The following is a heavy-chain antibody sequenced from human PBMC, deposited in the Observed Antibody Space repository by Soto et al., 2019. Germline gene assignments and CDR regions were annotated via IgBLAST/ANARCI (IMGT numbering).Heavy chain of an antibody. CDR1: GGSISSSSYY. Sequence: SETLSLTCTVSGGSISSSSYYWGWIRQPPGKGLEWIGSIYYSGSTYYNPSLKSRVTISVDTSKNQFSLKLSSVTAADTAVYYCARPLGYCSGGSCYDPSSGAFDIWGQGTMVTVS. CDR3: ARPLGYCSGGSCYDPSSGAFDI. J-gene: IGHJ3*02. CDR2: IYYSGST. V-gene: IGHV4-39*01. D-gene: IGHD2-15*01.